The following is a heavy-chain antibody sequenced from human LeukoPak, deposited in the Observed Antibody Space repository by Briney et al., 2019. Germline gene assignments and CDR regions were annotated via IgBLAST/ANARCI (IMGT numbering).Heavy chain of an antibody. CDR2: ISGDGGST. D-gene: IGHD3-22*01. J-gene: IGHJ4*02. V-gene: IGHV3-43*02. Sequence: GGSLRLSCAASGFTFDDYAMHWVRQAPGKGLECVSLISGDGGSTYYADSVKGRFTISRDNSKNSLYLQMNSLRTEDTALYYCAKDPYYYDSSGYPSYWGQGTLVTVSS. CDR1: GFTFDDYA. CDR3: AKDPYYYDSSGYPSY.